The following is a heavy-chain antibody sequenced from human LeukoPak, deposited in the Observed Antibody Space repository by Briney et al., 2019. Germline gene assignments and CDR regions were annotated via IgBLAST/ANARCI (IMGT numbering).Heavy chain of an antibody. CDR1: GYSFTSYW. CDR2: IYPGDSDT. V-gene: IGHV5-51*01. Sequence: GESLKISCKGSGYSFTSYWIGWVRQMPGKGLEWMGIIYPGDSDTRYSPSFQGQVTISADKSISTAYLQWSSLKASDTAMYYCARHIAVAGQRVYFQHWGQGTLVTVSS. CDR3: ARHIAVAGQRVYFQH. J-gene: IGHJ1*01. D-gene: IGHD6-19*01.